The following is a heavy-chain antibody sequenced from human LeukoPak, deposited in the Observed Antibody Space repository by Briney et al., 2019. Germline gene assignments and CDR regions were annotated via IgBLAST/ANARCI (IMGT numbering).Heavy chain of an antibody. CDR1: GGSFSGYY. J-gene: IGHJ5*02. CDR3: ARLNYDILTGSRNWFDP. V-gene: IGHV4-34*01. D-gene: IGHD3-9*01. Sequence: SETLSLTCAVYGGSFSGYYWSWIRQPPGKGLEWIGEINHSGSTNYNPSLKSRVTISVDTSKNQFSLKLSSVTAADTAVYYCARLNYDILTGSRNWFDPWGQGTLVTVSS. CDR2: INHSGST.